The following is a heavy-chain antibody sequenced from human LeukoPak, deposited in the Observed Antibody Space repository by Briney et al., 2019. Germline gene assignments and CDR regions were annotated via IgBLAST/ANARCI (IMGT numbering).Heavy chain of an antibody. CDR1: GFTFSSYA. J-gene: IGHJ6*02. CDR3: ARLVGATAYYYYGMDV. Sequence: GGSLRLSCAASGFTFSSYAMSWVRQAPGKGLEWVSVIYSGGSTYYADSVKGRFTISRDNSKNTLYLQMNSLRAEDTAVYYCARLVGATAYYYYGMDVWGQGTTVTVSS. D-gene: IGHD1-26*01. V-gene: IGHV3-66*04. CDR2: IYSGGST.